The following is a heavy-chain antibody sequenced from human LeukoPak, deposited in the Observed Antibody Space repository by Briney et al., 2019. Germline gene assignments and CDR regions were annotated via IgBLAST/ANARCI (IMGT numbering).Heavy chain of an antibody. V-gene: IGHV3-30*18. D-gene: IGHD1-14*01. CDR1: GFTFSSYG. CDR3: AKGPHAEYFQH. J-gene: IGHJ1*01. Sequence: PGGSLRLSCAASGFTFSSYGMHWVRQAPGQGLEWVAVISYDGSNKYYSDSVKGRFTISRDNSKNTLYLQMNSLRAEDTAVYYCAKGPHAEYFQHWGQGTLVTVSS. CDR2: ISYDGSNK.